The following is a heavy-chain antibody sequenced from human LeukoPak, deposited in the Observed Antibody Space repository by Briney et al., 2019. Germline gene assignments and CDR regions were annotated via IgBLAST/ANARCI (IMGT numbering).Heavy chain of an antibody. D-gene: IGHD4/OR15-4a*01. CDR1: GYTFTGHG. CDR2: ISVYTTNT. V-gene: IGHV1-18*01. CDR3: ARRHVDHGADH. Sequence: ASVKVSCKASGYTFTGHGISWVRQAPGQGLKWMGWISVYTTNTAYTERLQDRITMTTDPSTSTAYLELRSLRFDDTAVYYCARRHVDHGADHWGQGTLVTVSS. J-gene: IGHJ5*02.